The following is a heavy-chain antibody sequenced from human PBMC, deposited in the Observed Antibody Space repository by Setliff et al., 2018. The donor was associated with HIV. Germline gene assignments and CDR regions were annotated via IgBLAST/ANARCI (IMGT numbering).Heavy chain of an antibody. CDR3: ARQFRYPNRAVAGVDY. J-gene: IGHJ4*02. D-gene: IGHD6-19*01. CDR1: GGSISNNSYY. V-gene: IGHV4-39*01. Sequence: SETLSLTCTVSGGSISNNSYYWGWVRQPPGKGLELIGNLFYNGNTYHDPPLKSRVTISVDTSKNQFSLKLSSVTAADTAIYFCARQFRYPNRAVAGVDYWGQGTLVTSPQ. CDR2: LFYNGNT.